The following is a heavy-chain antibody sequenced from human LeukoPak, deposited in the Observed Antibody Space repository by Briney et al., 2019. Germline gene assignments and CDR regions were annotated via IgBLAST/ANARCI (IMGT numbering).Heavy chain of an antibody. CDR3: ARDGNRDGDMDV. J-gene: IGHJ6*03. D-gene: IGHD1-1*01. Sequence: GGPLRLSCAASGFSLSSYSMNWVRQASGKGLEWVAYISSSSSLIYYAGSVKGRFTVSKDSVKRSLYLQMNRLRGEDTGVYYCARDGNRDGDMDVWGKGTTVTVSS. CDR2: ISSSSSLI. CDR1: GFSLSSYS. V-gene: IGHV3-48*01.